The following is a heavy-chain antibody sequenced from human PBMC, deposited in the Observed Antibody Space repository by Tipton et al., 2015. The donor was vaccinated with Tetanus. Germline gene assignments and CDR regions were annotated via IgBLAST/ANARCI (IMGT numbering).Heavy chain of an antibody. D-gene: IGHD1-26*01. V-gene: IGHV4-59*01. CDR3: AREDPGGATPNYYYYGMDV. J-gene: IGHJ6*02. Sequence: TLSLTCTVSGGSISSYYWSWIRQPPGKGLEWIGYIYYSGSTNYNPSLKSRVTISVDTSKNQFSLKLSSVTAADTAVYYCAREDPGGATPNYYYYGMDVWGQGTTVTASS. CDR2: IYYSGST. CDR1: GGSISSYY.